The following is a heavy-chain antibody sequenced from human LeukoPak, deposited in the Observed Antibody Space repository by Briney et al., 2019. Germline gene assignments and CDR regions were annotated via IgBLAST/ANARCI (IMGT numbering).Heavy chain of an antibody. Sequence: PGGSLRLSCAASGFTFSSYAMSWVRQAPGKGLEWVSAISGSGGSTYYADSVKGRFTISRDNSKNTLYLQMNSLRAEDTAVYYCARAANHSSSWRYYYYYYMDVWGKGTTVTVSS. D-gene: IGHD6-13*01. V-gene: IGHV3-23*01. J-gene: IGHJ6*03. CDR3: ARAANHSSSWRYYYYYYMDV. CDR1: GFTFSSYA. CDR2: ISGSGGST.